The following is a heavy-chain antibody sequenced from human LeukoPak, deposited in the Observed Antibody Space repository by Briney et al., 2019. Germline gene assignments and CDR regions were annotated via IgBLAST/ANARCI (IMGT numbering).Heavy chain of an antibody. D-gene: IGHD3-9*01. J-gene: IGHJ6*02. CDR3: ARGLDVERSSAWSWGPKKFYYNVMDV. CDR2: MNPSSGNT. CDR1: GYTFTSSN. Sequence: GASLRLSCKVSGYTFTSSNINWVRQAPGQGLEWMGWMNPSSGNTANAQRFQGRVTMTRDTSTNTAFLQLTSLRSEDTAVYYCARGLDVERSSAWSWGPKKFYYNVMDVWGQGTTVTVSS. V-gene: IGHV1-8*01.